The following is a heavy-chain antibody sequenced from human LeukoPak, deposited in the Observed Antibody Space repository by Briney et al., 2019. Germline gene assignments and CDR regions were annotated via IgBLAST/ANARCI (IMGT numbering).Heavy chain of an antibody. D-gene: IGHD1-26*01. CDR3: AGGGSGSYASFYFDY. CDR1: GGSISSSSYY. V-gene: IGHV4-39*07. CDR2: IYYSGST. J-gene: IGHJ4*02. Sequence: SETLSLTCTVSGGSISSSSYYWGWIRQPPGKGLEWIGSIYYSGSTYYNPSLKSRVTISVDTSKNQFSLKLSSVTAADTAVYYCAGGGSGSYASFYFDYWGQGTLVTVSS.